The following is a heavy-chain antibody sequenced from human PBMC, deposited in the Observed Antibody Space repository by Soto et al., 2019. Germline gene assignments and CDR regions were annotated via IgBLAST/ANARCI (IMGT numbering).Heavy chain of an antibody. CDR3: VREAPCSNGVCQFDY. V-gene: IGHV3-48*03. Sequence: PGGSLRLSCAASGFTFGPYEMSWVRQAPGKGLEWISYISSSGPTIHYADSVKGRFSISRDNAKKSLFLQMNSLRAEDTAVYYCVREAPCSNGVCQFDYWGRGTLVTVSS. J-gene: IGHJ4*02. CDR2: ISSSGPTI. CDR1: GFTFGPYE. D-gene: IGHD2-8*01.